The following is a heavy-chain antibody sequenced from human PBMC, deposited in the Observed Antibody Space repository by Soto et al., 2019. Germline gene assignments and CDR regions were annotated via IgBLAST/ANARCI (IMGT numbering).Heavy chain of an antibody. CDR1: GYTFTSYG. D-gene: IGHD6-19*01. V-gene: IGHV1-18*04. CDR2: ISAYNGNT. Sequence: ASVKVSCQASGYTFTSYGISWVRQAPGQGLEWMGWISAYNGNTNYAQKLQGRVTMTTDTSTSTAYMELRSLRSDDTAVYYCARDRDPSRGWYSYNGFDPWGQGTRVTVSS. J-gene: IGHJ5*02. CDR3: ARDRDPSRGWYSYNGFDP.